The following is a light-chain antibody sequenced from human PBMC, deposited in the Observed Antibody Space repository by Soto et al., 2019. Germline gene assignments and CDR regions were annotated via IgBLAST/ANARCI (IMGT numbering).Light chain of an antibody. CDR1: QTISSW. V-gene: IGKV1-5*03. CDR2: KAS. CDR3: QHYNSYSEA. J-gene: IGKJ1*01. Sequence: DIQMTQSPSTLSGSVGDRVTITCRASQTISSWLAWYQQKPGKAPKLLIYKASTLKSGVPSRFSGSGSGTEFTLTIRSLQPDDFATYYCQHYNSYSEAFGQGTKGDSK.